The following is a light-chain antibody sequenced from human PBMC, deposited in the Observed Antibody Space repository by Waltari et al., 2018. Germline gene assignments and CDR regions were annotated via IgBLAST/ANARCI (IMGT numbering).Light chain of an antibody. CDR2: ETS. J-gene: IGKJ3*01. CDR1: QSVSNY. CDR3: QLLVNWPLFT. V-gene: IGKV3-11*01. Sequence: EIVLTQSPATLSVSPGERATLSCRASQSVSNYLAWYQQKPGQAPRLLIYETSNRASGIPARFSGSGSGTDFTLTIRSLEPEDFAVYYCQLLVNWPLFTFGPGTKVDIK.